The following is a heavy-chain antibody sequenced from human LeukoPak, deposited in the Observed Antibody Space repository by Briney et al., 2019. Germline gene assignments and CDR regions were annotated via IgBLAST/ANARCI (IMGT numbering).Heavy chain of an antibody. Sequence: GGSLRLSCAASGFTFSNYWMHWVRQAPVKGLVWVSRIKGDGSYTNYADSVKGRFTISRDNAKNTLCLQMNSLRAEDTAVYYCARDGDAYNFDYWGQEALVTVSS. J-gene: IGHJ4*02. CDR3: ARDGDAYNFDY. D-gene: IGHD5-24*01. CDR2: IKGDGSYT. CDR1: GFTFSNYW. V-gene: IGHV3-74*01.